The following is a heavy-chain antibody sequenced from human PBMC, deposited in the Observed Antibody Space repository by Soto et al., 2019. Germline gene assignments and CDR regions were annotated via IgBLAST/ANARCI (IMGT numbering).Heavy chain of an antibody. CDR2: ISYDGSNK. V-gene: IGHV3-30-3*01. Sequence: GGSLRLSCAASGFTFSSYAMHWVRQAPGKGLEWVAVISYDGSNKYYADSVKGRFTISRDNSKNTLYLQMNSLRAEDTAVYYCARGQRGPRYYYGSGPIDYWGQGTLVTVSS. D-gene: IGHD3-10*01. CDR1: GFTFSSYA. J-gene: IGHJ4*02. CDR3: ARGQRGPRYYYGSGPIDY.